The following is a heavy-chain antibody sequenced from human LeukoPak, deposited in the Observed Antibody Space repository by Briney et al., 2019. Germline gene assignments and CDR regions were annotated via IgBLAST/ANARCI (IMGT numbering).Heavy chain of an antibody. CDR3: ARDSDIVVVPPDY. J-gene: IGHJ4*02. Sequence: PEGSLRLSCAASGFTFSSYWMSWVRQAPGKGLEWVANIKQDGSEKYYVDSVKGRFTISRDNAKNSLYLQMNSLSAEDTAVYYCARDSDIVVVPPDYWGQGTLVTVSS. V-gene: IGHV3-7*01. D-gene: IGHD2-2*01. CDR2: IKQDGSEK. CDR1: GFTFSSYW.